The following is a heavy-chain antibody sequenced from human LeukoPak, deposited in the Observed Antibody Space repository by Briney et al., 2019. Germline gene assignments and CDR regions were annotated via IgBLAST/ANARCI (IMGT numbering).Heavy chain of an antibody. CDR1: GYTFTSYY. CDR2: INPGGGST. D-gene: IGHD2-15*01. Sequence: GASVKVSCKASGYTFTSYYMHWVRQAPGQGLEWMGIINPGGGSTSYAQKFQGRVTMTRDTSTSTVYMELSSLRSEDTAVYYCARGQRGKIVVVVAATPPYYYGMDVWGQGTTVTVSS. J-gene: IGHJ6*02. CDR3: ARGQRGKIVVVVAATPPYYYGMDV. V-gene: IGHV1-46*01.